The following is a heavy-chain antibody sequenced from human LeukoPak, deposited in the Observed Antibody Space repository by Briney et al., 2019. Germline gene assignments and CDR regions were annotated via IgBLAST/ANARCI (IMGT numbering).Heavy chain of an antibody. CDR1: VGTFSSYA. CDR2: IIPIFGTA. J-gene: IGHJ4*02. D-gene: IGHD2-2*01. CDR3: ARLSSTSCCYFDY. Sequence: GSSVKVSCKASVGTFSSYAISWVRQAPGQGLEWMGGIIPIFGTANYAQKFQGRVTMTADESTSTAYMELSSLRSEDTAVYYCARLSSTSCCYFDYWGQGTLVTVSS. V-gene: IGHV1-69*01.